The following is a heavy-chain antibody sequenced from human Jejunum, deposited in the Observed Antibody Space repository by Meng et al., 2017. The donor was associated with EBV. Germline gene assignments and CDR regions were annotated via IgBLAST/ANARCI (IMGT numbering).Heavy chain of an antibody. V-gene: IGHV3-74*01. CDR1: GFTFSSYW. CDR2: INEDGATT. J-gene: IGHJ4*02. Sequence: EVQLVVSGGAFVQPGGSLRLSCAASGFTFSSYWMHWVRQAPGKGLVWVSRINEDGATTTYADSVKGRFTISRDNAKNTLYLQMNSLRAEDTAVYYCSRDLVGSNDYWGQGTLVTVSS. D-gene: IGHD2-8*02. CDR3: SRDLVGSNDY.